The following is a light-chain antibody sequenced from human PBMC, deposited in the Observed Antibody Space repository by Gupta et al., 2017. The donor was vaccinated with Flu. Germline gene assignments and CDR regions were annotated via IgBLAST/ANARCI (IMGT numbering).Light chain of an antibody. CDR1: QSVSSY. V-gene: IGKV3-11*01. CDR3: QQRNNWPLT. J-gene: IGKJ4*01. CDR2: DAS. Sequence: GERATLSCRASQSVSSYLAWYQQKPGQAPRLLIYDASNRATGIPARFSGSGSGTDFTLTISSLEPEDFVVYYCQQRNNWPLTFGGGTKVEIK.